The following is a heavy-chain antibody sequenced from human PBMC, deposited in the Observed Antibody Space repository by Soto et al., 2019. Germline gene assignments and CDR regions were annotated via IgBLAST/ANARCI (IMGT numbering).Heavy chain of an antibody. Sequence: SETLSLTCTVSGGSISSYYWSWIRQPPGKGLEWIGYIYYSGSTNYNPSLKSRVTISVDTSKNQFSLKLSSVTAADTAVYYCSRHGADAFYISAQRTTDTVS. CDR1: GGSISSYY. V-gene: IGHV4-59*08. CDR3: SRHGADAFYI. J-gene: IGHJ3*02. CDR2: IYYSGST.